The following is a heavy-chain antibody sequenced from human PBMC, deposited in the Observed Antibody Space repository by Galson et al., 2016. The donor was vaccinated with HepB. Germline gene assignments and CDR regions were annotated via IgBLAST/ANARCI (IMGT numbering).Heavy chain of an antibody. CDR3: ASGTGAYVQ. D-gene: IGHD5-12*01. V-gene: IGHV6-1*01. CDR1: GDSVSRHTAA. Sequence: CAISGDSVSRHTAAWNWIRQSPSRGLEWLGRTYYRSKWSSDYAVSMKSRITINADTSMNQFSLQLNSVTPEDTAVYYCASGTGAYVQWGQGTLVTVSS. J-gene: IGHJ4*02. CDR2: TYYRSKWSS.